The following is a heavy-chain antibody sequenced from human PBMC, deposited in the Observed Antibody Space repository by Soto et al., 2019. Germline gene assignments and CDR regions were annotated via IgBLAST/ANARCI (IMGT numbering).Heavy chain of an antibody. CDR1: GFTFSSYA. J-gene: IGHJ6*02. CDR3: AKVPYYYDSSGYYSNYYYYYGMDV. Sequence: GGSLRLSCAASGFTFSSYAMSWVRQAPGKGLEWVSAISGSGGSTYYADSVKGRFTISRDNSKNTLYLQMNSLRAEDTAVYYCAKVPYYYDSSGYYSNYYYYYGMDVWGQGTTGTVSS. D-gene: IGHD3-22*01. V-gene: IGHV3-23*01. CDR2: ISGSGGST.